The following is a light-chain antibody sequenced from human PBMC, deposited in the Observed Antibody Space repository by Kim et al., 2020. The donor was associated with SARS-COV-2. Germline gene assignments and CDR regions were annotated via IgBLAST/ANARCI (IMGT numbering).Light chain of an antibody. J-gene: IGLJ2*01. CDR2: DVT. V-gene: IGLV2-11*03. CDR3: CSYAGTYSVV. Sequence: GQSVTIYGTGTNSDVGTYNNVSWNQQHPGKDPKLMMFDVTKRPSGVPDRFSGYKSGNTASLTISGLQADDEADYYCCSYAGTYSVVFGGGTQLTVL. CDR1: NSDVGTYNN.